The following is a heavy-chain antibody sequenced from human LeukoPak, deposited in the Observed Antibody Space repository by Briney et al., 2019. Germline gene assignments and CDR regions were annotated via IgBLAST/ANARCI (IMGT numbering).Heavy chain of an antibody. V-gene: IGHV3-21*01. Sequence: GGSLRLSCAASGFTFSSYSMNWVRQAPGKGLEWVSSISSSSSYIYYADSVKGRFTISRDNAKNSLYLQMNSLRAEDTAVYYCARENGGYERCYYYYMDVWGRGTTVTVSS. D-gene: IGHD5-12*01. CDR1: GFTFSSYS. CDR2: ISSSSSYI. J-gene: IGHJ6*03. CDR3: ARENGGYERCYYYYMDV.